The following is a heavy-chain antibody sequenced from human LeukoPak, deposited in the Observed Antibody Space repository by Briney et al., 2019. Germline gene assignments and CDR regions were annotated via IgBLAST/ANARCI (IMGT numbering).Heavy chain of an antibody. CDR3: ARDEGGYYHPLYYFDY. J-gene: IGHJ4*02. V-gene: IGHV1-46*01. Sequence: ASVTVSCKASGYTFTSYYMHWVRQAPGQGLEWMGIINPSGGSTSYAQKFQGRVTMTRDTSTSTVYMELSSLRSEDTAVYYCARDEGGYYHPLYYFDYWGQGTLVTVSS. D-gene: IGHD3-22*01. CDR1: GYTFTSYY. CDR2: INPSGGST.